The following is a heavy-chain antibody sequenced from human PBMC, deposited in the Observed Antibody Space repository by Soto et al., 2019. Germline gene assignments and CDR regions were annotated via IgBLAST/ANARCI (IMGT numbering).Heavy chain of an antibody. CDR1: GFNFRDFP. V-gene: IGHV3-30-3*01. D-gene: IGHD3-10*01. CDR3: SRRRGDGFFEY. J-gene: IGHJ4*02. CDR2: ISGDGFTK. Sequence: GGSLRLSCAASGFNFRDFPIYWVRQAPGKGLEWVAFISGDGFTKYYTDSVKGRFTISRDNSNDALFLQMDSLRPDDTAVYYCSRRRGDGFFEYWGQGTMVTVSS.